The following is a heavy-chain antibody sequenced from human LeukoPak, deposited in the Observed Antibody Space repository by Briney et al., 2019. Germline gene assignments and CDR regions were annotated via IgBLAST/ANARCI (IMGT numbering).Heavy chain of an antibody. V-gene: IGHV3-9*01. CDR1: GFTFDDYA. D-gene: IGHD3-9*01. Sequence: PGGSLRLSCAASGFTFDDYAMHWVRQAPGKGLEWVSGISWNSGSIGYADSVKGRFTISRDNAKNSLYLQMNSLRAEDTALYYCAKGNYDILTGYPGKGYNWFDPWGQGTLVTVSS. J-gene: IGHJ5*02. CDR2: ISWNSGSI. CDR3: AKGNYDILTGYPGKGYNWFDP.